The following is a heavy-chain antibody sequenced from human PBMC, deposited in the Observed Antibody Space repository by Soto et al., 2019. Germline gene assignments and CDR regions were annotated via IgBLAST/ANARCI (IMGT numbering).Heavy chain of an antibody. V-gene: IGHV4-39*01. CDR1: GGSISSSSYY. CDR3: ARQVDARGSYYDFWSGYFGGRNYGMDV. CDR2: IYYSGST. D-gene: IGHD3-3*01. Sequence: SETLSLTCTVSGGSISSSSYYWGWIRQPPGRGLEWIGSIYYSGSTYYNPSLKSRVTISVDTSKNQFSLKLSSVTAADTAVYYCARQVDARGSYYDFWSGYFGGRNYGMDVWGQGTTVTVSS. J-gene: IGHJ6*02.